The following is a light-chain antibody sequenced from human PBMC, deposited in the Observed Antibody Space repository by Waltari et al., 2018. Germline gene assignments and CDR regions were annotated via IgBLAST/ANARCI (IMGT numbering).Light chain of an antibody. J-gene: IGLJ1*01. V-gene: IGLV2-8*01. CDR1: SSDVGGYNY. CDR3: SSYAGSNSHV. CDR2: EVS. Sequence: QSALTQPTSASGPPGPSVTMSCTGTSSDVGGYNYVSWYQQHPGTVPKLIIYEVSERPSGVPHRFSGSKSGNTASLTVSGLQAEDEADYYCSSYAGSNSHVFGTGTRVTVL.